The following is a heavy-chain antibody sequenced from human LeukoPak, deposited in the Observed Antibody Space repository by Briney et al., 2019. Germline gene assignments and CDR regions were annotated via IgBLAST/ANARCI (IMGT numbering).Heavy chain of an antibody. V-gene: IGHV3-23*01. CDR1: GFTFNNYA. Sequence: GGSLRLSCTAAGFTFNNYAMSWVRQAPGKGLEWVSHISDSGGKTYYADSVKGRFTISRDNSKNTLYLQMNSLRAEDTAVYYCAKSYCSSTSCHTFDYWGQGTLVTVSS. J-gene: IGHJ4*02. D-gene: IGHD2-2*02. CDR3: AKSYCSSTSCHTFDY. CDR2: ISDSGGKT.